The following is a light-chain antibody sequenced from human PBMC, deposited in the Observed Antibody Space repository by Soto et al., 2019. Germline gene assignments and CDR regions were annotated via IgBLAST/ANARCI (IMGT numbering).Light chain of an antibody. CDR2: GAS. CDR1: QSVSNNY. V-gene: IGKV3-20*01. J-gene: IGKJ1*01. CDR3: HQYGNSPT. Sequence: EIVLTQSPGALSLSPGEIATLSCRASQSVSNNYLAWYQQKPGQAPRLPIYGASNRANGIPDRFSGSGSGTDFTLTISRLDPEDFAVYYCHQYGNSPTFGQGTKV.